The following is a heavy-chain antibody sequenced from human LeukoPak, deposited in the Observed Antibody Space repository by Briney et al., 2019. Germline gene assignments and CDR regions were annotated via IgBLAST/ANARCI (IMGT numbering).Heavy chain of an antibody. CDR2: ISSSSSYI. CDR1: GFAFSSYS. V-gene: IGHV3-21*01. Sequence: GRSLRLSCAASGFAFSSYSMNWVRQAPGKGLDWVSSISSSSSYIYYAGSVKGRFTISRDNAKNSLYLQMNSLRAEDTAVYYCARVRSHYYMDVWGKGTSVTVSS. CDR3: ARVRSHYYMDV. J-gene: IGHJ6*03.